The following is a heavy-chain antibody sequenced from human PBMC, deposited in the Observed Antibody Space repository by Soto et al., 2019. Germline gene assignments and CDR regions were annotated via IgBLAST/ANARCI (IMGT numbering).Heavy chain of an antibody. J-gene: IGHJ5*02. CDR1: GGTFSSYA. V-gene: IGHV1-18*01. CDR3: ARIPPNFDILTGYYSGTEGNWFDP. D-gene: IGHD3-9*01. CDR2: ISAYNGNT. Sequence: GASVKVSCKASGGTFSSYAISWVRQAPGQGLEWMGWISAYNGNTNYAQKLQGRVTMTTDTSTSTAYMELRSLRSDDTAVYYCARIPPNFDILTGYYSGTEGNWFDPWGQGTLVTVSS.